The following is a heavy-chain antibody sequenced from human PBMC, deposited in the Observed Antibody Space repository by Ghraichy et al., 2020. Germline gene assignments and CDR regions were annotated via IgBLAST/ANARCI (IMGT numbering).Heavy chain of an antibody. Sequence: SETLSLTCTVSGDSVGDPSYYWGWIRQPPRKGLEWIGTIYSGGNTYYNPSLKSRVTISVDMSKNQFSLKLDSVTAADTAVYYCAQVFRSAVGKYYFDYWGQGTLVTVSS. V-gene: IGHV4-39*01. CDR3: AQVFRSAVGKYYFDY. D-gene: IGHD6-13*01. CDR2: IYSGGNT. CDR1: GDSVGDPSYY. J-gene: IGHJ4*02.